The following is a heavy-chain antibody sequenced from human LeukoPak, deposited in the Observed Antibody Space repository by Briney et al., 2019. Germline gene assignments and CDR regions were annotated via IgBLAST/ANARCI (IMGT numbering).Heavy chain of an antibody. V-gene: IGHV5-10-1*01. J-gene: IGHJ4*02. Sequence: GESLKISCKGSGYIFTSYWISWVLQMPGKGLEWMGRIDPSDSYTNYSPSFQGHVTISADKSISTAYLQWSSLEASDTAMYYCARLGGSIKDYWGQGTLVTVSS. D-gene: IGHD4-23*01. CDR1: GYIFTSYW. CDR3: ARLGGSIKDY. CDR2: IDPSDSYT.